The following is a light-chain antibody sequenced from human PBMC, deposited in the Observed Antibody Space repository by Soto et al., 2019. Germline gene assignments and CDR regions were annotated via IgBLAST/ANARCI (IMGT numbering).Light chain of an antibody. J-gene: IGKJ4*01. CDR1: QSVGSY. CDR3: QQRSNWPSLT. V-gene: IGKV3-11*01. CDR2: DAS. Sequence: EIVLIQSPATLSLSPGERATLSCRASQSVGSYLAWYQHKPGQAPRRLIPDASNRATGIPARFSGSGSETDFTLTISSLEPEDSAVYYCQQRSNWPSLTFGGGNKVEIK.